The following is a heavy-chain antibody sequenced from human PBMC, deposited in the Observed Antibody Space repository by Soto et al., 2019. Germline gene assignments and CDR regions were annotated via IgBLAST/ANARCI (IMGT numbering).Heavy chain of an antibody. CDR1: GGSVSSGSYY. CDR3: ARERTYGDLPFDY. D-gene: IGHD4-17*01. J-gene: IGHJ4*02. Sequence: SETLSLTCTVSGGSVSSGSYYWSWIRQPPGKGLEWIGYIYYSGSTNYNPSLKSRVTISVDTSKNQFSLKLSSVTAADTAVYYCARERTYGDLPFDYWGQGTLVTVSS. CDR2: IYYSGST. V-gene: IGHV4-61*01.